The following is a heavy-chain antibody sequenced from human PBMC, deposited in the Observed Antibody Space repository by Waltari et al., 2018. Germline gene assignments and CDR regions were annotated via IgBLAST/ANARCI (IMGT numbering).Heavy chain of an antibody. CDR3: AREGRYQLLVPSYYYYGMDV. J-gene: IGHJ6*02. D-gene: IGHD2-2*01. CDR1: GGSFSGYY. CDR2: INHSGST. Sequence: QVQLQQWGAGLLKPSETLSLTCAVYGGSFSGYYWSWIRQPPGKGLEWIGEINHSGSTNYNPSLKSRVTISVDTSKNQFSLKLSSVTAEDTAVYYCAREGRYQLLVPSYYYYGMDVWGQGTTVTVSS. V-gene: IGHV4-34*01.